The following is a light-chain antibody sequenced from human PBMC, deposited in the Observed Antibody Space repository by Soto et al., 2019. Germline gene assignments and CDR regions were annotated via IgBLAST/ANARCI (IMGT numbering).Light chain of an antibody. J-gene: IGLJ1*01. V-gene: IGLV2-14*01. CDR3: TSYSGSYTYV. CDR2: EVS. Sequence: QSVLTQPASVSGSPGQSITISCTGTSSDIGGYKYVSWYQQHPGKAPKLIIFEVSNRPSGVSDRFSGSNSGNTASLTISGLQAEDEADYYCTSYSGSYTYVFGTGTKVTGL. CDR1: SSDIGGYKY.